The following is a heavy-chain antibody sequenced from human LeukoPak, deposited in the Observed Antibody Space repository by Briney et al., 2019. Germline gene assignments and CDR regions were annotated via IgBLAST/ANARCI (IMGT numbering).Heavy chain of an antibody. CDR3: AGDCLGSSSWYNWFDP. D-gene: IGHD6-13*01. CDR1: GFTFSSYA. V-gene: IGHV3-30-3*01. Sequence: GRSLRLSCAASGFTFSSYAMHWVRQAPGKGLEWVAVISYDGSNKYYADSVKGRFTISRDNSKNTLYLQMNSLRAEDTAVYYCAGDCLGSSSWYNWFDPWGQGTLVTVSS. CDR2: ISYDGSNK. J-gene: IGHJ5*02.